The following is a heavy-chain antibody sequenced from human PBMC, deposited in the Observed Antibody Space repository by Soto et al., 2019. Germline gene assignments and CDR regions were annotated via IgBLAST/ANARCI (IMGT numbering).Heavy chain of an antibody. D-gene: IGHD6-13*01. J-gene: IGHJ4*02. CDR1: GASISSSY. CDR2: IYYSGST. CDR3: ARVAAAGIGDYFDY. V-gene: IGHV4-59*01. Sequence: PPETLPHTCSVSGASISSSYWTWIRQPPGKGLEWIAYIYYSGSTNYNPSLKSRVTTSVDTSKNQFSLKLSSVTAADTAVYYCARVAAAGIGDYFDYWGQGTLVTVS.